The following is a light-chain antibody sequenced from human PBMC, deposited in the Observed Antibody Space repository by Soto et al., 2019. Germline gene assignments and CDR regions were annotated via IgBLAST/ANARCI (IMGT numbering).Light chain of an antibody. J-gene: IGKJ1*01. CDR3: QQYCSSPWT. Sequence: DIVLTQSPGTLSSSPGERATLSCRASQSVSSSYLAWYQQKPGQAPRLLMYLASSRATGIPDRFSGSGSGTDFTLTISGLEPEDFAVYYCQQYCSSPWTFGQGTNVEIK. V-gene: IGKV3-20*01. CDR1: QSVSSSY. CDR2: LAS.